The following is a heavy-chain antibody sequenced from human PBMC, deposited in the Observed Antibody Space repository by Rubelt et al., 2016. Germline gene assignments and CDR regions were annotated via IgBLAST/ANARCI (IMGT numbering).Heavy chain of an antibody. J-gene: IGHJ4*02. V-gene: IGHV4-34*01. CDR3: ARSPLPDYDLPGL. D-gene: IGHD4-17*01. Sequence: WLTCTVSGGSISSYYWSWIRQPPGKGLEWIWEVNHVGSTNFNPSLKSRVTIAVYTSKNQFSLKLRSVTAADTAVYYCARSPLPDYDLPGLWGQGTLVTVSS. CDR1: GGSISSYY. CDR2: VNHVGST.